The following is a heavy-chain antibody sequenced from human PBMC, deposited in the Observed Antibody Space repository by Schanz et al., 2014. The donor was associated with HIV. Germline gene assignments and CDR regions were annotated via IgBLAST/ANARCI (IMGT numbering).Heavy chain of an antibody. J-gene: IGHJ5*02. CDR1: GFTFSSYG. CDR3: ARDYHWNWFDP. D-gene: IGHD1-20*01. V-gene: IGHV3-7*01. CDR2: IKLDGSEK. Sequence: LESGGGLVQPGGSLRLSCAASGFTFSSYGMHWVRQAPGKGLEWVANIKLDGSEKYYVDSVKGRFTISRDNTKNSLYLQMNSLRAEDTAVYYCARDYHWNWFDPWGQGTLVTVSS.